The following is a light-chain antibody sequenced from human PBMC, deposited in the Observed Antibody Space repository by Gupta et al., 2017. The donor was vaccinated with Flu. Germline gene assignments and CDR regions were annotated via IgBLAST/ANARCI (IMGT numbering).Light chain of an antibody. V-gene: IGKV2-28*01. CDR3: TQSLQSPST. J-gene: IGKJ1*01. CDR1: QSLRRSNGYAY. Sequence: DIVMTQSPLSLPVTPGEPASISCRSSQSLRRSNGYAYLEWYLQKPGHAPQLLIYLGSNRAAGGIDKCSGSGSGSGTDFTLKISRVEPEDVGIYYCTQSLQSPSTFGQGTKVEIK. CDR2: LGS.